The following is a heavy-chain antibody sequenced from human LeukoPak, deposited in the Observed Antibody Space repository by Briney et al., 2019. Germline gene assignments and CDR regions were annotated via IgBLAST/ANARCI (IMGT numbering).Heavy chain of an antibody. V-gene: IGHV4-59*01. Sequence: TSETLSLTCTVSGGSISSYYWSWIRQPPGKGLEWIGYIYYSGSTNYNPSLKSRVTISVDTSKNQFSLKLSSVTAADTAVYYCARSTRITMIVVADHDAFDIWGQGTMVTVSS. J-gene: IGHJ3*02. CDR2: IYYSGST. D-gene: IGHD3-22*01. CDR3: ARSTRITMIVVADHDAFDI. CDR1: GGSISSYY.